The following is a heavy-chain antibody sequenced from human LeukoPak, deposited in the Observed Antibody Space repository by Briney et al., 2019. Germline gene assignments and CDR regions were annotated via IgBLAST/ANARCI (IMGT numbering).Heavy chain of an antibody. CDR3: ARELGY. Sequence: SETLSLTCTVSGGSISSGISYWSWIRQPAGKGLEWIRRIYTSGSTNYNPSLKSRVTISVDTSKNQFSLKLSSVTAADTAVYYCARELGYWGQGTLVTVSS. V-gene: IGHV4-61*02. CDR1: GGSISSGISY. J-gene: IGHJ4*02. CDR2: IYTSGST.